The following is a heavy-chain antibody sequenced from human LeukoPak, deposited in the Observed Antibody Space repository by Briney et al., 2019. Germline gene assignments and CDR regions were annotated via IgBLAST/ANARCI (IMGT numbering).Heavy chain of an antibody. CDR3: AKHLFHYRKYNSDYGVLDT. CDR2: ISYDGIDI. J-gene: IGHJ5*02. CDR1: GFTFSNYA. V-gene: IGHV3-30*18. Sequence: PGGSLRLSCRASGFTFSNYAINWVRQAPGKGLEWVAAISYDGIDIAYADSVRGRFTISRDYSKSTLYLQMSSLRAEDSALYYCAKHLFHYRKYNSDYGVLDTWGQGTLVTVSS. D-gene: IGHD4-11*01.